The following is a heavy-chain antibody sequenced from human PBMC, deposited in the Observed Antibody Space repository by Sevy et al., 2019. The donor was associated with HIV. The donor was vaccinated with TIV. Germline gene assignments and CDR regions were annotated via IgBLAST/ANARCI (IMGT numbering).Heavy chain of an antibody. CDR2: INPNSGGT. V-gene: IGHV1-2*02. D-gene: IGHD2-2*01. J-gene: IGHJ6*02. CDR1: GYTFTGYY. Sequence: PSVKVSCKASGYTFTGYYMHWVRQAPGQGLEWMGWINPNSGGTNYAQRFQGRVTMTRDTSISTAYMELSRLRSDDTAVYYCARGGYCSSTSCRYYYYYGMDVWGQGTTVTVSS. CDR3: ARGGYCSSTSCRYYYYYGMDV.